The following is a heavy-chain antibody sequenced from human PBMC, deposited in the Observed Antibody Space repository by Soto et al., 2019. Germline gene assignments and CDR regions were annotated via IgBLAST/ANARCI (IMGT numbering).Heavy chain of an antibody. CDR1: GFTFSSYW. V-gene: IGHV3-74*01. Sequence: PGGSLRLSCAASGFTFSSYWMHWVRQAPGKGLVWVSRINSDGSSTSYADSVKGRFTISRDNAKNTLYLQMNSLRAEDTAVYYCARVPAAMPDYYYYGMDVWGQGTTVTVSS. CDR2: INSDGSST. D-gene: IGHD2-2*01. CDR3: ARVPAAMPDYYYYGMDV. J-gene: IGHJ6*02.